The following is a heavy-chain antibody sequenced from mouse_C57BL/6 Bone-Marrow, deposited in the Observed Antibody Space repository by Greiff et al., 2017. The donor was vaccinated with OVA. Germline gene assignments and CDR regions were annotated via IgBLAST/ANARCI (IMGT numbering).Heavy chain of an antibody. CDR2: IHPNSGST. J-gene: IGHJ2*01. CDR1: GYTFTSYW. D-gene: IGHD2-1*01. CDR3: ARGRIYYGNFFHY. V-gene: IGHV1-64*01. Sequence: QVQLKQPGAELVKPGASVKLSCKASGYTFTSYWMHWVKQRPGQGLEWIGMIHPNSGSTNYNEKFKSKATLTVDKSSSTAYMQLSSLTSEDSAVYYGARGRIYYGNFFHYWGQGTTLTVSS.